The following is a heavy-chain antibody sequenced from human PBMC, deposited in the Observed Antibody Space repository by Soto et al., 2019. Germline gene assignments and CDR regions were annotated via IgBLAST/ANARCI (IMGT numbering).Heavy chain of an antibody. V-gene: IGHV3-23*01. CDR2: ISGSAVYT. Sequence: VGSLRLSCAASGFTFSNYAMSWVRQAPGKGLEWVSSISGSAVYTYYADSVKGRFTISRDNSKNTLFLQMNSLRAEDSAVYYCAKDFIAATGTPSYYFDSWGQGILVTVSS. CDR3: AKDFIAATGTPSYYFDS. J-gene: IGHJ4*02. CDR1: GFTFSNYA. D-gene: IGHD6-13*01.